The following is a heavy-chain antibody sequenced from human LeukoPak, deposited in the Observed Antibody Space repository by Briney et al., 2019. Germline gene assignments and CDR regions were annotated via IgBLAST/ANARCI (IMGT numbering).Heavy chain of an antibody. CDR2: IKQDGHEN. V-gene: IGHV3-7*01. D-gene: IGHD3-3*01. CDR1: GFIFSDFW. Sequence: GGSLRLSCAASGFIFSDFWMAWVRQAPGKGLEWVANIKQDGHENNYVDSVRGRFTISRDNAQKSLYLQVNSLRVEDTAVYYCAKKLEGYYDDFGNYFDPWGQGTLVTVSS. CDR3: AKKLEGYYDDFGNYFDP. J-gene: IGHJ5*02.